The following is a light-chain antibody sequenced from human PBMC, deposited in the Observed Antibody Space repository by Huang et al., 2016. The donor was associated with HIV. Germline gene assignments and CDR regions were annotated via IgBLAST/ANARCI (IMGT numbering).Light chain of an antibody. V-gene: IGKV3-15*01. Sequence: EIEMTQSPATLSVSPGERATLSCRASPSVDSDLDWYQQQPGPAPRLLIYDASTRATGISAKFNCTASGTEFSLSITNLQSEDFAVYYCQQYNDWPPLTFGGGTKVEI. J-gene: IGKJ4*01. CDR2: DAS. CDR1: PSVDSD. CDR3: QQYNDWPPLT.